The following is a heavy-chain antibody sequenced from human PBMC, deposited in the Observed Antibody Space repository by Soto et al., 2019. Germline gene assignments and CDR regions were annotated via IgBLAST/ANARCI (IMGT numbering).Heavy chain of an antibody. CDR3: ARGYPQGIFGVGFGRNWFDP. CDR2: INHSGST. D-gene: IGHD3-3*01. CDR1: GGSFSGYY. Sequence: SETLSLTCAVYGGSFSGYYWSWIRQPPGKGLEWIGEINHSGSTNYNPSLKSRVTISVDTSKNQFSLKLSSVTAADTAVYYCARGYPQGIFGVGFGRNWFDPWGQGTLVTVSS. V-gene: IGHV4-34*01. J-gene: IGHJ5*02.